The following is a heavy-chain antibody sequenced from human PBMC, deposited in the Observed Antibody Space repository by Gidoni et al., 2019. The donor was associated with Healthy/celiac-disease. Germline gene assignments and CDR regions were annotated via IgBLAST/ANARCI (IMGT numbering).Heavy chain of an antibody. V-gene: IGHV3-30*18. CDR1: GFTFSSYG. J-gene: IGHJ4*02. D-gene: IGHD4-17*01. CDR2: ISYDGSNK. Sequence: QVQLVESGGGVVQPGRSLRLSCAASGFTFSSYGMHWVRQAPGKGLEWVAVISYDGSNKYYADSVKGRFTISRDNSKNTLYLQMNSLRAEDTAVYYCAKDPTWDYGDPEPLDYWGQGTLVTVSS. CDR3: AKDPTWDYGDPEPLDY.